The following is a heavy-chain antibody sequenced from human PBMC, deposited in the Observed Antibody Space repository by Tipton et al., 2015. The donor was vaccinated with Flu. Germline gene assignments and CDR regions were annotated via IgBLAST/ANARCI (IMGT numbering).Heavy chain of an antibody. CDR1: GGSISSCY. J-gene: IGHJ6*03. CDR3: ARGVFDFWSGYQGCYYYMDV. V-gene: IGHV4-59*01. CDR2: IYYSGST. Sequence: TLFLTCTVSGGSISSCYWSWIRQPPGKGLEWIGYIYYSGSTNYNPSLKSRVTISVDTSKNQFSLKLSSVTAADTAVYYCARGVFDFWSGYQGCYYYMDVWGKGTTVTVSS. D-gene: IGHD3-3*01.